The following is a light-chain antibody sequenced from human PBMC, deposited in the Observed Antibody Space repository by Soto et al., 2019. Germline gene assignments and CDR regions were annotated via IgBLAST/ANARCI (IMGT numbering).Light chain of an antibody. CDR2: KAS. CDR1: QSISSW. J-gene: IGKJ1*01. V-gene: IGKV1-5*03. Sequence: DIRMTQSPSTLSASVGDRVTITCRASQSISSWLAWYQQKPGKAPKLLIYKASSLESGVPSRCSGSGSGTEFTLTISSLQPDDFAAYYCQQYNSYWTFGQGTKVEIK. CDR3: QQYNSYWT.